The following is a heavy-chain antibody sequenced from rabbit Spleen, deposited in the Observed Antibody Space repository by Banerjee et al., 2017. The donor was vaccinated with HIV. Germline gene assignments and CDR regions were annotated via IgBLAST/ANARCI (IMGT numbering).Heavy chain of an antibody. CDR1: GFSFSSNYY. CDR2: IYAGSSGST. D-gene: IGHD6-1*01. Sequence: QEQLVESGGDLVQPGASLTLTCTASGFSFSSNYYMCWVRQAPGKGLEWIACIYAGSSGSTYYASWAKGRFTISKTSSTTVTLQLTSLTAADTATYFCARSFNVNGWAFNLWGQGTLVTVS. CDR3: ARSFNVNGWAFNL. J-gene: IGHJ4*01. V-gene: IGHV1S45*01.